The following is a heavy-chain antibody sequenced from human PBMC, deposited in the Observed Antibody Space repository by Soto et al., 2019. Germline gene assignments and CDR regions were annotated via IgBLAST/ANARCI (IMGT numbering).Heavy chain of an antibody. V-gene: IGHV2-5*01. Sequence: SGPTLVNPPQTLTLTCTFSGFSLSTSGAGVGWIRQPPGKAPEWLAVIYWNDDKRYSPSLKSRVTIAKDTSKNEVVLTMTSMDPMDTATYYCTHFSGYEQFEYWGQGTLVTVSS. CDR2: IYWNDDK. J-gene: IGHJ4*02. D-gene: IGHD5-12*01. CDR3: THFSGYEQFEY. CDR1: GFSLSTSGAG.